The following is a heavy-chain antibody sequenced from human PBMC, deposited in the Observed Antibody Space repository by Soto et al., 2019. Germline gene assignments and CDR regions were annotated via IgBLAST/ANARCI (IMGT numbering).Heavy chain of an antibody. CDR2: IYYSGST. J-gene: IGHJ4*02. V-gene: IGHV4-39*01. CDR1: GGSIISSSYY. Sequence: SSETLSLTCTVSGGSIISSSYYWGLIRQPPGKGLEWIGCIYYSGSTYYNPSPKRRATISVATSKNQFSLKLSSVTAADTAVYYCARGEADYYDTRGPNYWGQGTLVTVPP. CDR3: ARGEADYYDTRGPNY. D-gene: IGHD3-22*01.